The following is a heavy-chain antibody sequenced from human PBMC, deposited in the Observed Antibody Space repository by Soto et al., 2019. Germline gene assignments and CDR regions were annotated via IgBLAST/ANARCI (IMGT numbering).Heavy chain of an antibody. CDR2: ISAYNGNT. V-gene: IGHV1-18*01. CDR3: ARFVILTRRGGQNWFDP. J-gene: IGHJ5*02. D-gene: IGHD3-9*01. CDR1: GYTFTSYG. Sequence: ASVKVSCKASGYTFTSYGISWVRQAPGQGLEWMGWISAYNGNTNYAQKLQGRVTMTTDTSTSTAYMELRSLRSDDTAVYYCARFVILTRRGGQNWFDPWGQGTLVTVSS.